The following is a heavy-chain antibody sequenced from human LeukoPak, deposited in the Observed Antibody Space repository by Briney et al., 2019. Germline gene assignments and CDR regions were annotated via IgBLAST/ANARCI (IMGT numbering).Heavy chain of an antibody. CDR2: IRYDGSNK. Sequence: TGGSLRLSCAASGFTFSSYGMHWVRQAPGKGLEWVAFIRYDGSNKYYADSVKGRFTISRDNSKNMLYLQMNSLRAEDTAVYYCAKDPHDYGDYPPANWFDPWGQGTLVTVSS. CDR3: AKDPHDYGDYPPANWFDP. J-gene: IGHJ5*02. D-gene: IGHD4-17*01. V-gene: IGHV3-30*02. CDR1: GFTFSSYG.